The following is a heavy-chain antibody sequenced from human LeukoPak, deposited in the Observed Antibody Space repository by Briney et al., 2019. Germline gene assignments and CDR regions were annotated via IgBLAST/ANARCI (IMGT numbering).Heavy chain of an antibody. CDR3: AKSSTIYVYYFDY. D-gene: IGHD3-3*01. Sequence: GGSLRLSCAASGFTFSSYAMSWVRQSPAKGLEGVSGIGGSGGGTYYADSVKGPFTISRDNSKHTLYLQMDILRAEDPAVYYCAKSSTIYVYYFDYWGQATMVSVCS. CDR2: IGGSGGGT. CDR1: GFTFSSYA. V-gene: IGHV3-23*01. J-gene: IGHJ4*02.